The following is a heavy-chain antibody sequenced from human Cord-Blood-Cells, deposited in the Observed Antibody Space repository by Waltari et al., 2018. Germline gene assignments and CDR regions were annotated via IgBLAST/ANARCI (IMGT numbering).Heavy chain of an antibody. Sequence: QVQLQQSGPGLVKPSQTLSLTCSIFGDSVPSNSAAWNCIRQSPSRGLEWLGRTYYRSKWYNDYAVSVKSRITINPDTSKNQFSLQLNSVTPEDTAVYYCARNGLTRSDSGYDYWGQGTLVTVSS. CDR3: ARNGLTRSDSGYDY. CDR1: GDSVPSNSAA. D-gene: IGHD5-12*01. V-gene: IGHV6-1*01. CDR2: TYYRSKWYN. J-gene: IGHJ4*02.